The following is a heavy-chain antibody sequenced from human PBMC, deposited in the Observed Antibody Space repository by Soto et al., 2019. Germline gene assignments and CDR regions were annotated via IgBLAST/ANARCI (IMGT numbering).Heavy chain of an antibody. CDR2: IIPLFGTA. V-gene: IGHV1-69*13. D-gene: IGHD3-22*01. Sequence: SVKVSCKASGGTFSTYAIDWVRQAPGQGLEWMGGIIPLFGTAKYAQNFQGRITITADESTNTAYMELRSLRSQDTAVYYCARGVHYDSSGYYYFYWGQGTLVTVSS. CDR1: GGTFSTYA. J-gene: IGHJ4*02. CDR3: ARGVHYDSSGYYYFY.